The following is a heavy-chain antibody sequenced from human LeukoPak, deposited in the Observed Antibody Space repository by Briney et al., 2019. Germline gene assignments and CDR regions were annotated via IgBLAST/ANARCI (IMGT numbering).Heavy chain of an antibody. Sequence: GGSLRLSCAASGFTFTSIAMTWVRQAPGKGLEWVSTIRGTGDSTHYADSVKGRFIISRDKSKNMLYLQMNGLRAEDTAVYYCARDLGYCSGGSCPLGYWGQGTLVTVSS. CDR2: IRGTGDST. V-gene: IGHV3-23*01. D-gene: IGHD2-15*01. CDR3: ARDLGYCSGGSCPLGY. J-gene: IGHJ4*02. CDR1: GFTFTSIA.